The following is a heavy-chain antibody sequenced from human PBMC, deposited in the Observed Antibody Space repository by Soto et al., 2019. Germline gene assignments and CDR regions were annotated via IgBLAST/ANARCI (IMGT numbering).Heavy chain of an antibody. D-gene: IGHD1-26*01. CDR1: GYAFISFG. CDR2: ISHYNGNT. Sequence: QVQLVQSGAEVKNPGASVKVSCKSSGYAFISFGISWVRQAPGQGLEWMGWISHYNGNTNYAQKLQGRVTMTXDXATNTAYLELRSLSSDDTAVYYCARVNTGSYYKFDHWGQGTLVTVPS. CDR3: ARVNTGSYYKFDH. J-gene: IGHJ4*02. V-gene: IGHV1-18*01.